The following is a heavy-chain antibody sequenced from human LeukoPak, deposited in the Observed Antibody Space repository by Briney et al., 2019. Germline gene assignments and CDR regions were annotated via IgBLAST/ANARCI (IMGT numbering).Heavy chain of an antibody. CDR3: ARYPKSYSNGWIAFDI. J-gene: IGHJ3*02. Sequence: SETLSLTCSDSGDSISSRNSYWCWIRQSPGKGLEWIGSMYYSGNTYYNPSLRSRVTMSVDTSNNQFSLKLSSVTAADTAAYYCARYPKSYSNGWIAFDIWGQGTMVTVSS. CDR1: GDSISSRNSY. CDR2: MYYSGNT. D-gene: IGHD6-19*01. V-gene: IGHV4-39*01.